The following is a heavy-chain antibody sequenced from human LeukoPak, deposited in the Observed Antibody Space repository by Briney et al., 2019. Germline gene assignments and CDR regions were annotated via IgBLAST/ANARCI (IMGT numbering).Heavy chain of an antibody. Sequence: PSESLSLTRTVSGGSISSSSYYWGWPRQPPGQELESVGRIYYSGSTYYDPSLKSRVTISVDTSKNQFSLKLSSVTAADTAVYCCARPKLEEWELFDYWGQGTLVTVSS. J-gene: IGHJ4*02. CDR1: GGSISSSSYY. CDR2: IYYSGST. V-gene: IGHV4-39*01. CDR3: ARPKLEEWELFDY. D-gene: IGHD1-26*01.